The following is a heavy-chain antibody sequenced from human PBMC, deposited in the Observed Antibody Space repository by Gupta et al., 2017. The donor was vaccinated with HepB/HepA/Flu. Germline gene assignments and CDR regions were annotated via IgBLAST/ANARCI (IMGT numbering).Heavy chain of an antibody. J-gene: IGHJ4*01. CDR1: GFTFSSYA. Sequence: EVQLLESGGGLVQPGGSLRLSCAASGFTFSSYAVTWVRQAPGKGLEWISEISGSGGGTYYADSVKGRFTISRDNSKNTLYLQMNSLRAEDTAVYYCAKNYYDISGHISDWGHGTLVTVSS. CDR3: AKNYYDISGHISD. V-gene: IGHV3-23*01. CDR2: ISGSGGGT. D-gene: IGHD3-22*01.